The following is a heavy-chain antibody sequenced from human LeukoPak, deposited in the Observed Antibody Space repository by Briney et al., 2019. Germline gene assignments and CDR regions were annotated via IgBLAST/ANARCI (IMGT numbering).Heavy chain of an antibody. J-gene: IGHJ4*02. CDR3: ARAPPRYDILTGYYNYYFDY. V-gene: IGHV1-2*04. CDR2: INPNSGGT. D-gene: IGHD3-9*01. Sequence: ASVKVSCKASGYTFTGYYMHWVRQAPVQGLEWMGWINPNSGGTNYAQKFQGWVTMTRDTSISTAYMELSRLRSDDTAVYYCARAPPRYDILTGYYNYYFDYWGQGTLVTVSS. CDR1: GYTFTGYY.